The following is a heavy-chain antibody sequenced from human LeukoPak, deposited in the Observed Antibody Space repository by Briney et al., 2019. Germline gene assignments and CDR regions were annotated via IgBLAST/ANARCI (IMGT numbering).Heavy chain of an antibody. Sequence: GGSLRLSCAASGFTFSSYAMHWVRQAPGKGLEWVAVISYDGSNKYYADSVKGRFTISRDNSKNTLYLQMDSLRAEDTALYYCARRSTAIDYWGQGTLVTVSS. J-gene: IGHJ4*02. CDR1: GFTFSSYA. CDR3: ARRSTAIDY. D-gene: IGHD2-21*02. V-gene: IGHV3-30*04. CDR2: ISYDGSNK.